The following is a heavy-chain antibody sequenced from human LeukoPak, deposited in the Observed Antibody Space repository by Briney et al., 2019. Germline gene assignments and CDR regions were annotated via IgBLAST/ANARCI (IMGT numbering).Heavy chain of an antibody. CDR1: GFTFSSYW. CDR3: VRDLEI. J-gene: IGHJ4*02. Sequence: GGSLRLSCAASGFTFSSYWMTWVRQAPGKGLEWLAHIKEDGSEKYYVDSVKGRFTISRDNAKNSLYLQMNSLRAEDTAVYYCVRDLEIRGQGTLVTVSS. D-gene: IGHD5-24*01. V-gene: IGHV3-7*01. CDR2: IKEDGSEK.